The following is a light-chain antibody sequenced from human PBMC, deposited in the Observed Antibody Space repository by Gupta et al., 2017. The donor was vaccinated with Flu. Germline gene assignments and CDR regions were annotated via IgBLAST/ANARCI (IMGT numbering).Light chain of an antibody. J-gene: IGLJ2*01. CDR3: ATWDASSTTVV. V-gene: IGLV1-44*01. CDR2: INS. CDR1: SCNIGSNN. Sequence: RVTISCSGSSCNIGSNNVDWYQQLHRTEPNRLIIINSHGPSGVTARFFGSTSSSSAATHTICVQSEDEADDYCATWDASSTTVVFGGGTKLTVL.